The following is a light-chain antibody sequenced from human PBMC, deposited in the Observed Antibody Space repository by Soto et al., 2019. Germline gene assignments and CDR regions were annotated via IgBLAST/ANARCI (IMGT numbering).Light chain of an antibody. V-gene: IGKV3-15*01. J-gene: IGKJ4*01. CDR1: QSVSSN. CDR2: GAS. Sequence: EIVMTQSPATLSVSPGERATLSCRASQSVSSNLAWYQQKPGQAPRLLIYGASTRATGIPARFSGSESGTEFTLTISSLQSEDFAVYYCQQYNNWLTFGGGTKVDIK. CDR3: QQYNNWLT.